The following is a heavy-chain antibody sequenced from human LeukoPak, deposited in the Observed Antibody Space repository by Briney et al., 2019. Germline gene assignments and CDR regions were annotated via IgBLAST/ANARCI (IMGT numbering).Heavy chain of an antibody. V-gene: IGHV4-39*01. Sequence: SSETLSLTCTVSGGSISSGGYYWSWIRQHPGKGLEWIGYIYYSGSTYYNPSLKSRVTISVDTSKNQFSLKLSSVTAADTAVYYCARHFSNAGYYYYGMDVWGQGTTVTVSS. J-gene: IGHJ6*02. CDR2: IYYSGST. CDR1: GGSISSGGYY. D-gene: IGHD4-11*01. CDR3: ARHFSNAGYYYYGMDV.